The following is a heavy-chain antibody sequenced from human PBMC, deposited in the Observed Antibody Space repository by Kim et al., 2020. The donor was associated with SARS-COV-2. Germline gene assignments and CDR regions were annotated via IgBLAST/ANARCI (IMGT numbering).Heavy chain of an antibody. CDR2: IYYSGST. V-gene: IGHV4-39*07. CDR1: GGSISSSSYY. D-gene: IGHD3-9*01. CDR3: AREVIAGRYFDWLPPLVWFDP. J-gene: IGHJ5*02. Sequence: SETLSLTCTVSGGSISSSSYYWGWIRQPPGKGLEWIGSIYYSGSTYYNPSLKSRVTISVDTSKNQFSLKLSSVTAADTAVYYCAREVIAGRYFDWLPPLVWFDPWGQGTLVTVSS.